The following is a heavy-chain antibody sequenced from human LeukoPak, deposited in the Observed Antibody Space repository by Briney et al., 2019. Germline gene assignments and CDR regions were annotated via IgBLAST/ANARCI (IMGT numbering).Heavy chain of an antibody. CDR3: AKESHCSGGTCYGWFDP. CDR1: GFTFYNYA. D-gene: IGHD2-15*01. J-gene: IGHJ5*02. V-gene: IGHV3-23*01. Sequence: GGSLRLSCAASGFTFYNYAMNWVRQSPGKGLKWVSTISGSGGSTYYADSVKGRFTISRDNSKNTMYLQMNSLRAEDTAVYYCAKESHCSGGTCYGWFDPWGQGTLVTVSS. CDR2: ISGSGGST.